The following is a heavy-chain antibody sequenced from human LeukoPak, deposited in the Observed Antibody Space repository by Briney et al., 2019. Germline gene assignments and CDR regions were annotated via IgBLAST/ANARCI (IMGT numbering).Heavy chain of an antibody. D-gene: IGHD6-13*01. V-gene: IGHV3-30-3*01. CDR1: GFTFSSYA. CDR3: ARRLYSSTWYEIDY. J-gene: IGHJ4*02. CDR2: ISYDGSNK. Sequence: PGRSLRLSCAASGFTFSSYAMHWVRQAPGKGLEWVAVISYDGSNKYYADSVKGRFTISRDNSKNTLYLQMNSLRAEDTAVYYCARRLYSSTWYEIDYWGQGTLVTVSS.